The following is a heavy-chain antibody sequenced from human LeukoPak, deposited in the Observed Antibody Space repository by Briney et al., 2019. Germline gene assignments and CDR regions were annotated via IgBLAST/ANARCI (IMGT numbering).Heavy chain of an antibody. CDR3: AKVTTMIVVVIGYFDY. Sequence: GGSLRLSCAASGFTFSSYAMHWVRQAPGKGLEWVAVISYDGSNKYYADSVKGRFTISRDNSKNTLYLQMNSLRAEDTAVYYCAKVTTMIVVVIGYFDYWGQGTLVTVSS. D-gene: IGHD3-22*01. CDR2: ISYDGSNK. J-gene: IGHJ4*02. CDR1: GFTFSSYA. V-gene: IGHV3-30-3*01.